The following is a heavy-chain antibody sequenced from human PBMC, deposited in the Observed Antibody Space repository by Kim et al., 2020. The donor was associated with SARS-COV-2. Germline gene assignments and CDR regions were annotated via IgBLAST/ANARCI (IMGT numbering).Heavy chain of an antibody. V-gene: IGHV3-21*01. J-gene: IGHJ6*02. CDR2: ISSSSSYI. CDR1: GFTFSSYS. Sequence: GGSLRLSCAASGFTFSSYSMNWVRQAPGKGLEWVSSISSSSSYIYYADSVKGRFTISRDNAKNSLYLQMNSLRAEDTAVYYCARDLYYDILTGYYPYYYYGMDVWGQGTTVTVSS. D-gene: IGHD3-9*01. CDR3: ARDLYYDILTGYYPYYYYGMDV.